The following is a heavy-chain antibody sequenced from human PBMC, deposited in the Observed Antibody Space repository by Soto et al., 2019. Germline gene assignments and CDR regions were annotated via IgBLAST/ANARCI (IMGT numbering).Heavy chain of an antibody. J-gene: IGHJ5*02. CDR2: INPYSGDT. D-gene: IGHD2-15*01. Sequence: QVRLMQSGPEVKTPGASVKVSCKASGYTFISFAFSWVRQAPGQGLEWMGWINPYSGDTNYAQKFQGRVTMTTDTATSTAYMEMRSLRSDDTAVYYCARDRGYCSGGRCSSDWFDPWGQGTLVTVSS. V-gene: IGHV1-18*04. CDR1: GYTFISFA. CDR3: ARDRGYCSGGRCSSDWFDP.